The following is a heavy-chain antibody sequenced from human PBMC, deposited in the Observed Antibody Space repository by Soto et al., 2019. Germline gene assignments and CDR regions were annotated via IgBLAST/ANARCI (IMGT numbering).Heavy chain of an antibody. J-gene: IGHJ5*02. V-gene: IGHV3-30*18. D-gene: IGHD3-3*01. Sequence: PGGSLRLSCAASGFTFSSYGMHWVRQAPGKGLEWVAVISYDGSNKYYADSVKGRFTISRDNSKNTLYLQMNSLRAEDTAVYYCAKDRTPFGVVNLGWFDPWGQGTLVTVSS. CDR1: GFTFSSYG. CDR2: ISYDGSNK. CDR3: AKDRTPFGVVNLGWFDP.